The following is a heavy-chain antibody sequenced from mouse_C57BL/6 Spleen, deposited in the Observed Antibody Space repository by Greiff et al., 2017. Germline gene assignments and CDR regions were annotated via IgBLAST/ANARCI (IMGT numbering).Heavy chain of an antibody. CDR2: IDPSDSET. CDR1: GYTFTSYW. V-gene: IGHV1-52*01. J-gene: IGHJ1*03. D-gene: IGHD1-1*01. Sequence: VQLKQPGAELVRPGSSVKLSCKASGYTFTSYWMHWVKQRPIQGLEWIGNIDPSDSETHYNQKFKDKATLTVDKSSSTAYMQLSSLTSEDSAVYYCAREGDYGSSYRYFDVWGTGTTVTVAS. CDR3: AREGDYGSSYRYFDV.